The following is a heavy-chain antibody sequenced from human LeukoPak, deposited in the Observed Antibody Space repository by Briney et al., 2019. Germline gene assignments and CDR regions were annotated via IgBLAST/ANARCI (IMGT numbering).Heavy chain of an antibody. Sequence: PSETLSLTCAVYGGSFSGYYWSWIRQPPGKGREWIGEIHHSGSTNYNPSLKSRVTISVDTSKNQFSLKLSSVTAADTAVYYCARAHSSGWFHRGFFDYWGQGTLVTVSS. CDR3: ARAHSSGWFHRGFFDY. D-gene: IGHD6-19*01. CDR1: GGSFSGYY. J-gene: IGHJ4*02. CDR2: IHHSGST. V-gene: IGHV4-34*01.